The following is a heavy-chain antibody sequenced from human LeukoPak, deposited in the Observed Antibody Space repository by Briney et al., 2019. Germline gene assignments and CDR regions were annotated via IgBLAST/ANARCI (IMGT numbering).Heavy chain of an antibody. V-gene: IGHV1-3*01. CDR2: INGGNGNT. D-gene: IGHD6-13*01. CDR3: ARGRGTGGSNRDFYFYYYMDV. J-gene: IGHJ6*03. Sequence: ASVKVSCKASGYTFPTFAIHWVRQAPGQGPEWMGWINGGNGNTKYSQKFQGRVTITRDTSAGTAYMELTSLRSEDMAVYYCARGRGTGGSNRDFYFYYYMDVWGNGTTVIASS. CDR1: GYTFPTFA.